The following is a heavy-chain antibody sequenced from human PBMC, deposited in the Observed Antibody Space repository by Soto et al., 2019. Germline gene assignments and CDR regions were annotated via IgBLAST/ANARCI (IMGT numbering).Heavy chain of an antibody. D-gene: IGHD1-26*01. CDR1: GYRFSTYW. Sequence: GESLKISCKASGYRFSTYWIGWVRQRPGKGPEWMAIIYPGDSDTRENPSFQGQVTISADKSSNTVHLQWRSLRASDTAIYYCARLGGIVDTGTWIQWGQGTPVTVSS. CDR3: ARLGGIVDTGTWIQ. J-gene: IGHJ4*02. CDR2: IYPGDSDT. V-gene: IGHV5-51*01.